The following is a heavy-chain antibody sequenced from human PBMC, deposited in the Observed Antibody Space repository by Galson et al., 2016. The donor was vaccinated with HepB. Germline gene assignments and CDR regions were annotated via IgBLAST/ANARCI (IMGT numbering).Heavy chain of an antibody. CDR2: IWADGTVQ. V-gene: IGHV3-33*01. Sequence: SLRLSCAASGFNFSTYGMHWVRQAAGRDLEWVANIWADGTVQYYADSVKGRFVISRDNSKNMLFLQMNSLRADDTAVYYCARDTLGDFWTPPDYWGLGTLVTVSS. CDR3: ARDTLGDFWTPPDY. CDR1: GFNFSTYG. D-gene: IGHD3/OR15-3a*01. J-gene: IGHJ4*02.